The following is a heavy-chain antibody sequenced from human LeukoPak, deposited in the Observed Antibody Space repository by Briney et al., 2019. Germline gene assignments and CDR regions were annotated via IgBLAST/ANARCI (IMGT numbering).Heavy chain of an antibody. Sequence: PLGSLRRSCAASGFTFSSYSINWVPQAPGKGLGWVSPISSSSSYIYYADSVKGRSTISRDNAKNSLYLQMNSLRAEDTAVYYCARDLKHPDAFDIWGQGTMVTVSS. J-gene: IGHJ3*02. CDR3: ARDLKHPDAFDI. D-gene: IGHD2-21*01. CDR2: ISSSSSYI. CDR1: GFTFSSYS. V-gene: IGHV3-21*01.